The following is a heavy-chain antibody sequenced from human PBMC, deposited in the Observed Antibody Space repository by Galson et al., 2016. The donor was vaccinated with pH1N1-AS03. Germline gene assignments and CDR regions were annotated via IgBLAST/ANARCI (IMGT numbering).Heavy chain of an antibody. J-gene: IGHJ4*02. D-gene: IGHD6-25*01. CDR3: AKRAATGRWFFDY. CDR1: GFRLSNHW. V-gene: IGHV5-51*03. CDR2: IYPGDSDS. Sequence: QSGAEVKKPGESLKISCEGSGFRLSNHWIGWVRQMPGKGLEWMGIIYPGDSDSRYSPSFQGHVKISADQSINTAYPQSTSLQASDTAMYYCAKRAATGRWFFDYWCQGTLVTVS.